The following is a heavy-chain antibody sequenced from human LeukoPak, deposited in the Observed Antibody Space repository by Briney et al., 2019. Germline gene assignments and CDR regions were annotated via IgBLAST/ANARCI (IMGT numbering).Heavy chain of an antibody. J-gene: IGHJ4*02. CDR1: GDSIISNY. CDR2: IYYSGST. D-gene: IGHD5-18*01. Sequence: SETLSLTCTVSGDSIISNYWSWIRQPARQGLEWIGRIYYSGSTNYNPSLKSRLSISVDTSRNQFSLRLTSVTAADTAVYYCAKDLTGLLDSGSDYWGQGTLVTVSS. CDR3: AKDLTGLLDSGSDY. V-gene: IGHV4-4*07.